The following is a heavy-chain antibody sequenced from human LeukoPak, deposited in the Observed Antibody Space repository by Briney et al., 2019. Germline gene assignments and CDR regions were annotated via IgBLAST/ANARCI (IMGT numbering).Heavy chain of an antibody. Sequence: PGGSLRLSCAASGFTFSSYAMTWVRQAPGKGLEWVSAISGSGDSTYHADSVKGRFTISRDNSRNTLYLQMNSLGAEDTALYYCAKRFAAGKGFDIWGQGTMVSVSS. CDR1: GFTFSSYA. CDR3: AKRFAAGKGFDI. J-gene: IGHJ3*02. CDR2: ISGSGDST. D-gene: IGHD2-15*01. V-gene: IGHV3-23*01.